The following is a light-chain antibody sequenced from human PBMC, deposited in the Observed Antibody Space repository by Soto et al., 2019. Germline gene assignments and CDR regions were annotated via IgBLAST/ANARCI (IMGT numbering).Light chain of an antibody. CDR3: QQYHIYSGT. J-gene: IGKJ1*01. CDR1: QTIDSW. CDR2: KAS. Sequence: DIQMTQSPSTLSASVGDRVTITCRASQTIDSWLAWYQQRPGKPPNLLIYKASTLASGVPSRFSGSGSGTEFTLTINVLQPDAFATYYCQQYHIYSGTFGQGTKVEIK. V-gene: IGKV1-5*03.